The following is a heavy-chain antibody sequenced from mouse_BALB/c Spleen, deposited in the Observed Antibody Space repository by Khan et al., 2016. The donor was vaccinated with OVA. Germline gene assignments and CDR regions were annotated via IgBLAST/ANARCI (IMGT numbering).Heavy chain of an antibody. CDR1: GYIFTDYN. CDR3: TREWAAWFPY. J-gene: IGHJ3*01. V-gene: IGHV1-77*01. Sequence: VQLQESGAELARPGASVKLSCKASGYIFTDYNINWMRQRTGQGLEWIGEIYPGSDNTYYNERFKGKATLTVDKSSSTAYMHLSSLTSEDSAVHFCTREWAAWFPYWGQGTLVTVSA. CDR2: IYPGSDNT.